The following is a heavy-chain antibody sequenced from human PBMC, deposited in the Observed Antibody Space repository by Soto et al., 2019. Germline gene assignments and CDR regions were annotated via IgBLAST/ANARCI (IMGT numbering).Heavy chain of an antibody. J-gene: IGHJ6*02. CDR3: ANDVVDTAMVGYSYGMDV. CDR2: ISGSGGST. D-gene: IGHD5-18*01. CDR1: GFTFSSYA. Sequence: GGSLRLSWAASGFTFSSYAMSWVRQAPGKGLEWVSAISGSGGSTYYADSVKGRFTISRDNSKNTLYLQMNSLRAEDTAVYYCANDVVDTAMVGYSYGMDVWGQGTTATVSS. V-gene: IGHV3-23*01.